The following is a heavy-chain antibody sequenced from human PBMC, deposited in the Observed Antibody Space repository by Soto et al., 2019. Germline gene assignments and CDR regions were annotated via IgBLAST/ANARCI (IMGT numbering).Heavy chain of an antibody. J-gene: IGHJ3*02. CDR1: GFTFSSYA. D-gene: IGHD3-10*01. CDR2: ISGSGGST. Sequence: PGGSLRLSCAASGFTFSSYAMSWVRQAPGKGLEWVSAISGSGGSTYYVDSVKGRFTISRDNSKNTLYLQMNSLRAEDTAVYYCARGEPALIDAFDIWGQGTMVTVSS. V-gene: IGHV3-23*01. CDR3: ARGEPALIDAFDI.